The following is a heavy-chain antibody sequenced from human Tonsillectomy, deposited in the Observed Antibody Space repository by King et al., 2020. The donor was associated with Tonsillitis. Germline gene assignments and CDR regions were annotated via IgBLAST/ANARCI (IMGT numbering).Heavy chain of an antibody. CDR1: GSTFTDYY. V-gene: IGHV1-2*02. CDR3: TSQAPTGDWGSWDFDH. J-gene: IGHJ4*02. D-gene: IGHD7-27*01. Sequence: VQLVESGAEVKKPGASVKVSCKASGSTFTDYYMHWVRQAPGQGLEWVGWINPDSGDTNYAQRFQGRVTMTRDTSISTAYMELSRLRSDDTATYYCTSQAPTGDWGSWDFDHWGQGTLVIVSS. CDR2: INPDSGDT.